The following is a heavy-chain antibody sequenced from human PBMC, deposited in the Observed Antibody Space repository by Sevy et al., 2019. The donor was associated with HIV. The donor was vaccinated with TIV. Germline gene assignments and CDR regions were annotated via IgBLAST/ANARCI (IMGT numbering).Heavy chain of an antibody. CDR2: IGSTSSTI. V-gene: IGHV3-48*01. CDR1: GFTFSNYN. Sequence: GGSLRLSCAASGFTFSNYNMNWVRQAPGKGLQWLSYIGSTSSTIYYADSVKGRFTISRDNAKNSLYLQMSSLTAEDTAVYYCARGIFGSGSRLGLGYWGQGTLVTVSS. CDR3: ARGIFGSGSRLGLGY. J-gene: IGHJ4*02. D-gene: IGHD3-10*01.